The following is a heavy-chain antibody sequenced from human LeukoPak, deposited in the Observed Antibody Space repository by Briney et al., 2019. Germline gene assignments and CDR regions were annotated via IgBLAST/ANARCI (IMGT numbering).Heavy chain of an antibody. Sequence: ASVKVSCKASGYTFTSYGISWVRQAPGQGLEWMGWISAYNGNTNYAQKLQGRVTMTTDTSTSTAYMELRSLRSDDTAVYCCARDGWRGYCSSTSCYIGRWFDPWGQGTLVTVSS. V-gene: IGHV1-18*01. CDR3: ARDGWRGYCSSTSCYIGRWFDP. D-gene: IGHD2-2*02. CDR2: ISAYNGNT. J-gene: IGHJ5*02. CDR1: GYTFTSYG.